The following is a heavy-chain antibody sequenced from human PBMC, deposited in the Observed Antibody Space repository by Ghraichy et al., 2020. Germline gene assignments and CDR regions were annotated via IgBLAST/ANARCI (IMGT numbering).Heavy chain of an antibody. D-gene: IGHD3-9*01. CDR2: IRYDGSEK. CDR3: APQEELLGIVTPGDF. J-gene: IGHJ4*02. CDR1: GFIFSNYG. Sequence: RGSLRLSCVASGFIFSNYGMHWVRQAPGKGLEWVAIIRYDGSEKYYADSVRGRFTISRDNSRSTLFLQMDSLRSEDTAVYYCAPQEELLGIVTPGDFWGQGTLVTVSS. V-gene: IGHV3-30*02.